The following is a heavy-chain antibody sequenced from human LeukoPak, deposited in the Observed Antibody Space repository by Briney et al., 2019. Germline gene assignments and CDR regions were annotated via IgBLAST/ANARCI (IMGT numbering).Heavy chain of an antibody. D-gene: IGHD2-2*01. Sequence: PGGSLRLSCAASGFTFNIYAMHWVRQAPGKGLEWVAVISYDESDKYYADSAKGRFTISRDDSKNTLYLQMNSLRAEDTAVYYCAKDRGDIVVVPAAIPRGYFDYWGQGTLVTVSS. CDR3: AKDRGDIVVVPAAIPRGYFDY. V-gene: IGHV3-30*04. J-gene: IGHJ4*02. CDR1: GFTFNIYA. CDR2: ISYDESDK.